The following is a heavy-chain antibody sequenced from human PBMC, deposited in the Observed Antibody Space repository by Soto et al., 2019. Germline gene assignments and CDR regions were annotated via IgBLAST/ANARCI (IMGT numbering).Heavy chain of an antibody. CDR3: ARDGSAGGRFDY. CDR2: ISAYNGNT. Sequence: ASVKVSCKASGYTFTSYGISWVRQAPGQGLEWMGWISAYNGNTNYAQKFQGRVTITADKSTSTAYMELSSLRSEDTAVYYCARDGSAGGRFDYWGQGTLVTVSS. CDR1: GYTFTSYG. J-gene: IGHJ4*02. V-gene: IGHV1-18*01. D-gene: IGHD1-26*01.